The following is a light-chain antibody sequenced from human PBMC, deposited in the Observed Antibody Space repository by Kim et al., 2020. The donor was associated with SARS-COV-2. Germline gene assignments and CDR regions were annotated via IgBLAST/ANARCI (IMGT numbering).Light chain of an antibody. V-gene: IGKV3-20*01. CDR3: QQYGSSRT. Sequence: LSPGERATLSCRASLSVTSNYLAWYQQKPGQAPRLLIYDASSRATGIPDRFSGSGSGTDFTLTISRLEPEDFAVYFCQQYGSSRTFGQGTKVDIK. CDR2: DAS. J-gene: IGKJ1*01. CDR1: LSVTSNY.